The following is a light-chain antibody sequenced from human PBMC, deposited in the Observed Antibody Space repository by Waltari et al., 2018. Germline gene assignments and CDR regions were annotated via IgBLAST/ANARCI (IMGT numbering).Light chain of an antibody. CDR2: DVT. Sequence: QSALTQPASVSGSPGQSIAISCTGTSSHLGAYTYVSWYQQHPGRPPKLIIYDVTKRPPGVSSRFSGSKSGNTASLTVSGLQAEDEADYYCSSYTTSDTWVFGGGTKVTVL. J-gene: IGLJ3*02. V-gene: IGLV2-14*01. CDR3: SSYTTSDTWV. CDR1: SSHLGAYTY.